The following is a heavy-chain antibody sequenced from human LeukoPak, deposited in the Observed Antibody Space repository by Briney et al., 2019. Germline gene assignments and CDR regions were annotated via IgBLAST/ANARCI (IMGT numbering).Heavy chain of an antibody. CDR3: ARDLPIYYDFWIGYYTGGSFDY. V-gene: IGHV3-48*04. CDR1: GFTFSSYS. CDR2: ISSSSSTI. D-gene: IGHD3-3*01. J-gene: IGHJ4*02. Sequence: SGGSLRLSCAASGFTFSSYSMNWVRQAPGKGLEWVSYISSSSSTIYYADSVKGRFTISRDNAKNSLYLQMNSLRAEDTAVYYCARDLPIYYDFWIGYYTGGSFDYWGQGTLVTVSS.